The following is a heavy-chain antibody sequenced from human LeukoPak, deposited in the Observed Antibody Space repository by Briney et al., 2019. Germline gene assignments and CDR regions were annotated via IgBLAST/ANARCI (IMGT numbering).Heavy chain of an antibody. CDR3: AREGLVGALFDY. CDR2: ISSSSSHI. Sequence: PGGSLRLSCAASGFTFSSYSMNWVRQAPGKGLEWVSSISSSSSHIYYADSVKGRFTISRDNAKNSLYLQMNSLRAEDTAVYYCAREGLVGALFDYWGQGTLVTVSS. D-gene: IGHD1-26*01. CDR1: GFTFSSYS. J-gene: IGHJ4*02. V-gene: IGHV3-21*01.